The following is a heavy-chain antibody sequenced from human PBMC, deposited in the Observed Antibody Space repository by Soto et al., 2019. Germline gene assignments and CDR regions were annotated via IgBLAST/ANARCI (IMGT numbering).Heavy chain of an antibody. Sequence: GGSLRLSCAASAFTFSTYALHWVRQAPGKGLEWVALISYDGSNKFYADSVKGRFTISRDNSKNMLYLQMNNLRAEDTAVYYCARGYGSGSYTLRDYYYSLDVWGQGTTVTVSS. CDR3: ARGYGSGSYTLRDYYYSLDV. CDR1: AFTFSTYA. V-gene: IGHV3-30-3*01. D-gene: IGHD3-10*01. J-gene: IGHJ6*02. CDR2: ISYDGSNK.